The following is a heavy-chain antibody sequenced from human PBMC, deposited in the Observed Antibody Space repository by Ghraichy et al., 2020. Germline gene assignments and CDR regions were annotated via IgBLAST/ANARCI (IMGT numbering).Heavy chain of an antibody. CDR3: AKDSGYEGSSFDN. CDR1: RFIFSNYG. J-gene: IGHJ5*02. D-gene: IGHD3-10*01. V-gene: IGHV3-30*18. Sequence: GGSLRLSCAGSRFIFSNYGMNWVRQAPGRGLEWVTFISYDGSNQYYADSVKGRFTISRDNSKKTLYLQMNSLRSEDTAVYYCAKDSGYEGSSFDNWGRGTLATVSS. CDR2: ISYDGSNQ.